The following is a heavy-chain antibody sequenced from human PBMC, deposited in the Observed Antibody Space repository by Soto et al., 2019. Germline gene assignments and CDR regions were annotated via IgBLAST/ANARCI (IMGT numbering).Heavy chain of an antibody. CDR2: ISGSGGST. V-gene: IGHV3-23*01. D-gene: IGHD3-16*01. CDR1: GFTFSSYA. Sequence: PGGSLRLSCAASGFTFSSYAMSWVRQAPGKGLEWVSAISGSGGSTYYADSIEGRFTISRDNPNKLLFLHMDNLRPEDTAVYYCARDNLAFQGAFDLWGQGTLVTVSS. CDR3: ARDNLAFQGAFDL. J-gene: IGHJ4*02.